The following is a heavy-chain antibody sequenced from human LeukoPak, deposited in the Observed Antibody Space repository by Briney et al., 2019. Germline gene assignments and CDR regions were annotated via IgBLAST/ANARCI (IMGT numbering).Heavy chain of an antibody. J-gene: IGHJ4*02. D-gene: IGHD2-15*01. CDR2: IGTRGASP. V-gene: IGHV3-23*01. CDR1: GFSFSSYA. CDR3: ARQLGYCSEGTCYFDF. Sequence: HPGGSLRLSCAASGFSFSSYAMSWVRQAPGGGPEWVSSIGTRGASPAYADSVQGRFTISRDNSKETLFLQMNSLRAGDTAIYFCARQLGYCSEGTCYFDFWGQGTLVIVSS.